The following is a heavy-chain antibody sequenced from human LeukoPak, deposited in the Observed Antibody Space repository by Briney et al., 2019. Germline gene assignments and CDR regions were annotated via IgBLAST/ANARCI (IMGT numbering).Heavy chain of an antibody. V-gene: IGHV3-7*02. J-gene: IGHJ6*04. CDR1: GFTFSSNW. Sequence: GGSLRLSCGASGFTFSSNWMTWVRQAPGKGLERVANIKQDGSEKNYVDSVKGRFTISRDNAKNSLYLQMNSLRAEDTAVYYCARQRFGDVWGKGTTVTVSS. D-gene: IGHD3-3*01. CDR3: ARQRFGDV. CDR2: IKQDGSEK.